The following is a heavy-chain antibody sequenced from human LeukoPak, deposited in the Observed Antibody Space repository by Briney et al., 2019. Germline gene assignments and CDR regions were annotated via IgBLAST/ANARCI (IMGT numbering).Heavy chain of an antibody. CDR3: ARVKYYDILTGYYPVFDY. CDR2: ISAYNGNT. CDR1: GYTFTSYG. D-gene: IGHD3-9*01. V-gene: IGHV1-18*01. J-gene: IGHJ4*02. Sequence: ASVKVSCKASGYTFTSYGISWVRQAPGQGLEWMGWISAYNGNTNYAQKLQGRVTMTTDTSTSTAYMERRSLRSDDTAVYYCARVKYYDILTGYYPVFDYWGQGTLVTVSS.